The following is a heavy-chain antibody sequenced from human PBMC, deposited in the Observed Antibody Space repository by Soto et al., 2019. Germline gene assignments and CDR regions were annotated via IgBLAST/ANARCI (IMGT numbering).Heavy chain of an antibody. CDR1: GGSISSYY. CDR3: ARGTGYSSSWYGMYYFDY. D-gene: IGHD6-13*01. J-gene: IGHJ4*02. V-gene: IGHV4-59*01. CDR2: IYYSGST. Sequence: PSETLSLTCTVSGGSISSYYWSWIRQPPGKGLEWIGYIYYSGSTNYNPSLKSRVTISVDTSKNQFSLKLSSVTAADTAVYYCARGTGYSSSWYGMYYFDYWDQGTLVTVSS.